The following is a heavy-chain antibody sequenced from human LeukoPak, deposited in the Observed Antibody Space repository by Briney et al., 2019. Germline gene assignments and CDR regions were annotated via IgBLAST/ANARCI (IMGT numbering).Heavy chain of an antibody. Sequence: SETLSLTCTVSGYSISSGYYWGWIRQPPGKGLEWIGSIYHSGSTYYNPSLKSRVTISVDTSKNQFSLKLSSVTAADTAVYYCARHGQLVRRLAIGSFDPWGQGTLVTVSS. J-gene: IGHJ5*02. V-gene: IGHV4-38-2*02. CDR3: ARHGQLVRRLAIGSFDP. CDR1: GYSISSGYY. CDR2: IYHSGST. D-gene: IGHD6-13*01.